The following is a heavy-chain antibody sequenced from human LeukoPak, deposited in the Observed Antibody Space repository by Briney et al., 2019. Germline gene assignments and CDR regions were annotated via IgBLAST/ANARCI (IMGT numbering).Heavy chain of an antibody. D-gene: IGHD1-20*01. J-gene: IGHJ4*02. CDR2: MNPNSGNT. Sequence: ASVKVSCKASGYTFTSYDINWVRQATGQGLEWMGWMNPNSGNTGYAQKFQGRVTMTRDMSTSTVYMELSSLRSEDTAVYYCARDWGPNWNLLDYWGQGTLVTVSS. CDR3: ARDWGPNWNLLDY. CDR1: GYTFTSYD. V-gene: IGHV1-8*02.